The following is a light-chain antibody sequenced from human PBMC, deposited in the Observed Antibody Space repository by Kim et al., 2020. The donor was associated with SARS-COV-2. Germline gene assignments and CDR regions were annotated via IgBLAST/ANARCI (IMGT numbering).Light chain of an antibody. J-gene: IGKJ2*01. CDR3: QQFDDFPYT. CDR1: RDITTY. CDR2: DAF. Sequence: DIQMTQSPSSLSASAGDRITITCQASRDITTYVNWYQVKPGKAPKLLVYDAFNLETGVPPRFSGSGSGTDFTFSINNLQPEDVATYYCQQFDDFPYTFGLGTKLEI. V-gene: IGKV1-33*01.